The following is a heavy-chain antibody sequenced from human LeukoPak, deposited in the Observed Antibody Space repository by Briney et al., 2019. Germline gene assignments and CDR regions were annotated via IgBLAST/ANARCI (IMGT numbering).Heavy chain of an antibody. D-gene: IGHD3-22*01. J-gene: IGHJ3*02. CDR2: IIPIFGTA. Sequence: ASVKVSCKASGGTFSSYAISWERQAPGQGLEWMGGIIPIFGTANYAQKFQGRVTITADESTSTAYMELSSLRSEDTAVYYCARDYYDSSGYSLGAFDIWGQGTMVTVSS. CDR1: GGTFSSYA. CDR3: ARDYYDSSGYSLGAFDI. V-gene: IGHV1-69*13.